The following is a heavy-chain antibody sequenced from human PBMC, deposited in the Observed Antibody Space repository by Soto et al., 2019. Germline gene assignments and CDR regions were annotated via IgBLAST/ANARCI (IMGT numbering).Heavy chain of an antibody. V-gene: IGHV5-51*01. Sequence: GESLKISCKGSGYSFTNYWIGWVRQMPGKGLEWMGIIYAGDSDTRYSPSFQGQVTISADRSKNTAYLQWSSLKASDTAMYYCARHFYDYLDCRGQGTLVPAPS. D-gene: IGHD3-16*01. J-gene: IGHJ4*02. CDR3: ARHFYDYLDC. CDR1: GYSFTNYW. CDR2: IYAGDSDT.